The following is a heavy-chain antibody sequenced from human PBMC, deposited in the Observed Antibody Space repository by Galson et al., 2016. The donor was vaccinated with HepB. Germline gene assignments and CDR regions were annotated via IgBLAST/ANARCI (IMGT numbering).Heavy chain of an antibody. CDR3: ASKPPAGTNEVT. Sequence: SLRLSCAASGFTVSSKYMSWVRQAPGKGLEWGSGIYSGCSAYYADSGKGRFTISRDKSKKTLYIQINSLRAEDTAVYYCASKPPAGTNEVTWGQGTLVTVSS. J-gene: IGHJ5*02. D-gene: IGHD6-13*01. V-gene: IGHV3-53*01. CDR2: IYSGCSA. CDR1: GFTVSSKY.